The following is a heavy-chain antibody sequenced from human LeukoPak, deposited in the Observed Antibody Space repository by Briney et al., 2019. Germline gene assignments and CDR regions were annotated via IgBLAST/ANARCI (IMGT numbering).Heavy chain of an antibody. V-gene: IGHV4-39*01. CDR3: ARQDRPPKFDY. CDR2: IFYRGST. Sequence: PSETLSLTCTVSGGSISSSRYYWGWIRQPPGKGLEWIGSIFYRGSTYYNPSLKSRLTISVDTSKNHLSLSLSSVTAADTAVYYCARQDRPPKFDYWGQGTLVTVSS. J-gene: IGHJ4*02. D-gene: IGHD1-14*01. CDR1: GGSISSSRYY.